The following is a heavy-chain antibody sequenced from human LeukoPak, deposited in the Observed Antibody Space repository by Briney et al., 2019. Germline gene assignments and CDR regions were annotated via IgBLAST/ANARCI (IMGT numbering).Heavy chain of an antibody. D-gene: IGHD5-18*01. CDR2: IRYDGSNK. V-gene: IGHV3-30*02. Sequence: GGSLRRSCAASGFTFSSYGMHWVRQAPGKGLEWVAFIRYDGSNKYNADSVKGRSTISRDNSKNTLYLQMNSLRAEDTALYYCAKGSIGYSHGYTDYWGQGTLVTVSS. J-gene: IGHJ4*02. CDR1: GFTFSSYG. CDR3: AKGSIGYSHGYTDY.